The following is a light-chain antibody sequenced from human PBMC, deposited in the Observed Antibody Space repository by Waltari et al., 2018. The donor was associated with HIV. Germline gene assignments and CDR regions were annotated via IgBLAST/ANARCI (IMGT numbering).Light chain of an antibody. CDR1: SGHTTYA. CDR2: LNSDGSH. CDR3: QTWDTGVRV. V-gene: IGLV4-69*01. Sequence: QLVLPPSPSASASLGASVKLTCTLSSGHTTYAIARTTQPPGKGPRYLMKLNSDGSHSKGDGIPDRFSGSSSGAERYLTISSLQSEDEADYYCQTWDTGVRVFGGGTKLTVL. J-gene: IGLJ3*02.